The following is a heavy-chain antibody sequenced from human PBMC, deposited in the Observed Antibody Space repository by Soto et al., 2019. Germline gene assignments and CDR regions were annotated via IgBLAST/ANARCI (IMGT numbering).Heavy chain of an antibody. D-gene: IGHD5-18*01. CDR2: IIPILGIA. CDR3: ASVEMATAGADY. V-gene: IGHV1-69*02. J-gene: IGHJ4*02. CDR1: GGTFSSYT. Sequence: QVQLVQSGAEVKKPGSSVKVSCKASGGTFSSYTISWVRQAPGQGLEWMGRIIPILGIANYAQKFQGRVTITADKSTSTADMELSSLRSEDTAVYYCASVEMATAGADYWGQGTLVTVSS.